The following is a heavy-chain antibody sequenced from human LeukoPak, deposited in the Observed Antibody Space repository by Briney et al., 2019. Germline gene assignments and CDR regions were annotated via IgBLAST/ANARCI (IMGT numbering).Heavy chain of an antibody. CDR2: ISWNSGSI. V-gene: IGHV3-9*03. CDR3: AKAGGIAAAGAFDY. CDR1: GFTFDDYA. J-gene: IGHJ4*02. Sequence: GGSLRLSCAASGFTFDDYAMHWVRQAPGKGLEWVSGISWNSGSIGYADFVKGRFTISRDNAKNSLYLQMNSLRAEDMALYYCAKAGGIAAAGAFDYWGQGTLVTVSS. D-gene: IGHD6-13*01.